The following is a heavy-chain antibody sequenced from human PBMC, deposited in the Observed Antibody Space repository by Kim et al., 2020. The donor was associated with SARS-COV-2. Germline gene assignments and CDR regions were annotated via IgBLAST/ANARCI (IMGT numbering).Heavy chain of an antibody. J-gene: IGHJ1*01. CDR1: GFTSTSHW. Sequence: GGSLRLSCAASGFTSTSHWMNWVRQTPGKGLEWVAIIKHDGSETNYVDSVKGRFTISRDSARNSIYLQMNSLRAEDTALYYCARGGGWLIEHWGQGTLVTVSS. V-gene: IGHV3-7*03. CDR2: IKHDGSET. CDR3: ARGGGWLIEH. D-gene: IGHD6-19*01.